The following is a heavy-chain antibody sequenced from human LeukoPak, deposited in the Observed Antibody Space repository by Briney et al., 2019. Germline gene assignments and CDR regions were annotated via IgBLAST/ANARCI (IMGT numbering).Heavy chain of an antibody. J-gene: IGHJ5*02. CDR1: GGSISSYY. Sequence: PSETLSLTCTVSGGSISSYYWSWIRQPAGRGLEWIGRIYTSGSTNYNPSLKSRVTISVDTSKNQFSLKLSSVTAADTAVYYCARDYGSVSYVNWFDPWGQGTLVTVSS. D-gene: IGHD3-10*01. CDR2: IYTSGST. V-gene: IGHV4-4*07. CDR3: ARDYGSVSYVNWFDP.